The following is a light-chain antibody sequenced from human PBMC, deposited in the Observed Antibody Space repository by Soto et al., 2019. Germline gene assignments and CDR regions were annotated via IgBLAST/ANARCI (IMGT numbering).Light chain of an antibody. CDR2: LNSDGSH. CDR1: SRHSSYA. V-gene: IGLV4-69*01. CDR3: QTWGTGTVV. Sequence: QLVLTQSPSASASLGASVKLTCTLSSRHSSYAIAWHQQQPEKGPRYLMKLNSDGSHSKGDGIPDRFSGSSSGAERYLTISSLQSEDEADYYCQTWGTGTVVFGGGTKVTVL. J-gene: IGLJ2*01.